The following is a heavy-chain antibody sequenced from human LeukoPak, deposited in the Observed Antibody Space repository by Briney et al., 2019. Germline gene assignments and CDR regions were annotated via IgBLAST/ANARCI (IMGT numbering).Heavy chain of an antibody. CDR1: AFTLSTFG. CDR3: AKGFTGSSGCYRDT. D-gene: IGHD6-19*01. V-gene: IGHV3-30*18. J-gene: IGHJ4*02. Sequence: GRSLRLSCAPSAFTLSTFGADWVRQAPRKGLEWVEVISYDGGETYYTDSVKGRFTISRDNFKNTLYLQMSSLRVEDTAVYYCAKGFTGSSGCYRDTWGQGTLVTVSS. CDR2: ISYDGGET.